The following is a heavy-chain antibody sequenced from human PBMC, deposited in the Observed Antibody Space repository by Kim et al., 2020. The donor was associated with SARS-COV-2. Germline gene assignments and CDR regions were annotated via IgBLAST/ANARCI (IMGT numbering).Heavy chain of an antibody. CDR3: ARESMVRGVIITYYYYYGMDV. Sequence: GGSLRLSCAASGFTFSSYSMNWVRQAPGKGLEWVSYISSSSSTIYYADSVKGRFTISRDNAKNSLYLQMNSLRAEDTAVYYCARESMVRGVIITYYYYYGMDVWGQGTTVTVSS. J-gene: IGHJ6*02. D-gene: IGHD3-10*01. CDR1: GFTFSSYS. V-gene: IGHV3-48*04. CDR2: ISSSSSTI.